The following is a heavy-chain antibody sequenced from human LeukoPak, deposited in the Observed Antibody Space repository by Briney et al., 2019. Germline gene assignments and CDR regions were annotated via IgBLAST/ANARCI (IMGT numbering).Heavy chain of an antibody. CDR1: GFTFSDYY. V-gene: IGHV3-11*06. Sequence: GGSLRLSCAASGFTFSDYYMSWIRQAPGKGLEWLSYINPTSGYTPYADSVRGRFTISRDNAKNSLYLQMNSLRAEDTAVYYCARGHSSSWYNWFDPWGQGTLVTVSS. CDR3: ARGHSSSWYNWFDP. CDR2: INPTSGYT. J-gene: IGHJ5*02. D-gene: IGHD6-13*01.